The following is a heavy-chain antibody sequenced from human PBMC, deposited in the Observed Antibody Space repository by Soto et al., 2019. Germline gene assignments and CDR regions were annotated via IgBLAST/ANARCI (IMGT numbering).Heavy chain of an antibody. CDR2: INPMFNST. CDR1: GGTFDHAA. J-gene: IGHJ4*02. D-gene: IGHD3-9*01. V-gene: IGHV1-69*01. CDR3: ARQIFSADY. Sequence: QVHLVQSGAEVKKPGSSVKVSCEAPGGTFDHAAITWVRQAPGQGLEWVGGINPMFNSTHYAQKFQGRVTITADAVTSTAFMELRGLTSDDTDVYYCARQIFSADYWGQGTLLVVSS.